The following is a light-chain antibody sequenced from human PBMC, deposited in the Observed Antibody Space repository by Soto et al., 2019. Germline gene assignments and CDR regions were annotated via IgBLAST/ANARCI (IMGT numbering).Light chain of an antibody. J-gene: IGKJ5*01. V-gene: IGKV1-5*01. Sequence: DIQMTQSPSTLSASLGDRVPITCRASQSITSWLSWYQHKPGKAPKLRVYDASSLESGVPSRFSGSGSGTDFTLTISCLQSEDFATYYCQQYYSYPHTFGQGTRLEIK. CDR3: QQYYSYPHT. CDR2: DAS. CDR1: QSITSW.